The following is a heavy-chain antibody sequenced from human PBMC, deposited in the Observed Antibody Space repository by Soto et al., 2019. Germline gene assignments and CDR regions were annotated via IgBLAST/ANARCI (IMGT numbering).Heavy chain of an antibody. D-gene: IGHD3-10*01. Sequence: EVQLVESGGGLVQPGGSLRLSCAASGFTFSSYWMSWVRQAPGKGLDWVANIKQDGSEKYYVDYVKGRFTLSRDNDKNSLYLQMNSLRAEDAAVSYCARLIAYLGIDYWGQGTLVTVSS. CDR1: GFTFSSYW. CDR3: ARLIAYLGIDY. V-gene: IGHV3-7*01. CDR2: IKQDGSEK. J-gene: IGHJ4*02.